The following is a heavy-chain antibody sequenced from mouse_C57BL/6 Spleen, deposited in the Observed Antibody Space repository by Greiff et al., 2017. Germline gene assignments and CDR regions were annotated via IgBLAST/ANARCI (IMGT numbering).Heavy chain of an antibody. CDR3: ARSNYYGSSYLAWFAY. D-gene: IGHD1-1*01. CDR1: GYTFTSYW. J-gene: IGHJ3*01. CDR2: IDPSDSET. V-gene: IGHV1-52*01. Sequence: QVQLQQPGAELVRPGSSVKLSCKASGYTFTSYWMHWVKQRPIQGLEWIGNIDPSDSETHYNQKFKDKATLTVDKSSSTAYMQRSSLTSEDSAVYYCARSNYYGSSYLAWFAYWGQGTLVTVSA.